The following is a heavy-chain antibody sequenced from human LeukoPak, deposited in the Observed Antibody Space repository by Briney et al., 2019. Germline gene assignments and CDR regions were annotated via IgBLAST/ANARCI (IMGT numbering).Heavy chain of an antibody. CDR3: AQGFTSSVTKVIPEYFNH. CDR1: ADTFNNYA. V-gene: IGHV1-69*13. CDR2: IIPIFGTV. Sequence: VASVKVSSKASADTFNNYAMSWVRQAPGQGLEWMGGIIPIFGTVNYAEKYQGRVTITADGSTSTGYMELNSLRSEDTAVYYCAQGFTSSVTKVIPEYFNHWGQGTLVTVSS. D-gene: IGHD2-21*01. J-gene: IGHJ1*01.